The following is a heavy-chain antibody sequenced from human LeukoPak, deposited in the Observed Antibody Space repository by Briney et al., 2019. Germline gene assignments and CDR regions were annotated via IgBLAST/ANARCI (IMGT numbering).Heavy chain of an antibody. CDR3: AREDLDSSGYYTDY. Sequence: SETLSLTCTVSGASISSYYWSWIRQPPGKGLEWIGYIYYSGSTNYNPSLKSRVTISVDTSKNQFSLKLSSVTAADTAVYYCAREDLDSSGYYTDYWGQGTLVTVSS. CDR2: IYYSGST. CDR1: GASISSYY. J-gene: IGHJ4*02. D-gene: IGHD3-22*01. V-gene: IGHV4-59*01.